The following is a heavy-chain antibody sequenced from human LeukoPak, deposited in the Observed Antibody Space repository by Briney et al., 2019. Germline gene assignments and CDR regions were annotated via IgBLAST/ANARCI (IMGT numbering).Heavy chain of an antibody. Sequence: RASVKVSCKASGYTFTSYGISWVRQAPGQGLEWMGWISAYNGNTNYAQKLQGRVTMTTDTSTSTAYMELSRLRSDDTAVYYCARDIQFSGDAAGYSSGRDAFDIWGQGTMVTVSS. J-gene: IGHJ3*02. V-gene: IGHV1-18*01. CDR2: ISAYNGNT. CDR1: GYTFTSYG. CDR3: ARDIQFSGDAAGYSSGRDAFDI. D-gene: IGHD6-19*01.